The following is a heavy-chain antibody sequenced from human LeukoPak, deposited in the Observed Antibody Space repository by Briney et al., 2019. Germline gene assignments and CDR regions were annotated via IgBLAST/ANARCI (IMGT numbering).Heavy chain of an antibody. CDR2: MNPNSGNT. CDR3: ARGGGNSGDYFDY. J-gene: IGHJ4*02. V-gene: IGHV1-8*03. Sequence: ASVKVSCKASGYTFTGYYMHWVREATGQGLEWMGWMNPNSGNTGYAQKFQGRVTITRNTSISTAYMELSSLRSEDTAVYYCARGGGNSGDYFDYWGQGTLVTVSS. CDR1: GYTFTGYY. D-gene: IGHD4-23*01.